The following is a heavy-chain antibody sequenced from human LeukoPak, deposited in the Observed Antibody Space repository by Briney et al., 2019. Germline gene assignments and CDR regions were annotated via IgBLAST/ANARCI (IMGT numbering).Heavy chain of an antibody. CDR1: GYTFTSYG. CDR2: ISAYNGNT. V-gene: IGHV1-18*01. D-gene: IGHD1-26*01. Sequence: ASVKVSCKASGYTFTSYGISWVRQAPGQGLEWMGWISAYNGNTNYAQRLQGRVTMTTDTSTSTAYMELRSLRSDDTAVYYCARDEWELTTPPDWGQGTLVTVSS. CDR3: ARDEWELTTPPD. J-gene: IGHJ4*02.